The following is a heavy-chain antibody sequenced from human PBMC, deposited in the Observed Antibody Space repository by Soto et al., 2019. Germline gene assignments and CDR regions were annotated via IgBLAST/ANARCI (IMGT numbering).Heavy chain of an antibody. CDR2: ISGSGGST. Sequence: GGSLRLSCSASGFTFSSYAMTWVRQAPGKGLEWVSAISGSGGSTYYADSVKGRFTISRDNSKNTLYLQMNSLRAGDTAVYYCEKYRAYDYYYGMDVWGQGTTVTVSS. CDR1: GFTFSSYA. V-gene: IGHV3-23*01. J-gene: IGHJ6*02. CDR3: EKYRAYDYYYGMDV.